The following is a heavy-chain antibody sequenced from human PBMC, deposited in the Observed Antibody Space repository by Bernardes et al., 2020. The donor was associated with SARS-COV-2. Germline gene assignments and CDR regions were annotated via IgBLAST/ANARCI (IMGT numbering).Heavy chain of an antibody. J-gene: IGHJ3*01. V-gene: IGHV1-2*02. D-gene: IGHD2-15*01. CDR1: GYTFPDFY. CDR2: VNSQTCDT. CDR3: VSGTWSQRDGFDV. Sequence: ASVKVSFRASGYTFPDFYLHWLRPVPGQGLDWMGFVNSQTCDTEYAQKFQGRVTMTSDTAINTAYMELRRLTSEDTALYYCVSGTWSQRDGFDVWGQGTMVTVSS.